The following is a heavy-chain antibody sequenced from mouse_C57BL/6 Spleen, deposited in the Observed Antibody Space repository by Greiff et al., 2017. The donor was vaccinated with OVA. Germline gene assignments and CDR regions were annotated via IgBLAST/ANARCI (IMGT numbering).Heavy chain of an antibody. CDR1: GFTFSSYT. V-gene: IGHV5-9*01. D-gene: IGHD4-1*01. CDR3: ARQGGLTGRYYFDY. J-gene: IGHJ2*01. Sequence: EVMLVESGGGLVKPGGSLKLSCAASGFTFSSYTMSWVRQTPEKRLEWVATISGGGGNTYYPDSVKGRFTISRDNAKNTLYLQMSSLRSEDTALYYCARQGGLTGRYYFDYWGQGTTLTVSS. CDR2: ISGGGGNT.